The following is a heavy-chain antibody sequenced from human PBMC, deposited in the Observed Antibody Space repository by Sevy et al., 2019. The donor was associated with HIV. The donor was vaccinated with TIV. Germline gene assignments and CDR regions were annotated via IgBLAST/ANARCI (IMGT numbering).Heavy chain of an antibody. V-gene: IGHV3-23*01. CDR3: AKGRGIGFGYYMDV. D-gene: IGHD3-16*01. Sequence: GGSLRLSCAVSGFTFSSYAMSWVRQAPGKGLEWVSGISGGGGSTYYADSVKGRITISRDNSKNTLYLEMNSLRAEDTAVYDCAKGRGIGFGYYMDVWGKGTTVTVSS. J-gene: IGHJ6*03. CDR1: GFTFSSYA. CDR2: ISGGGGST.